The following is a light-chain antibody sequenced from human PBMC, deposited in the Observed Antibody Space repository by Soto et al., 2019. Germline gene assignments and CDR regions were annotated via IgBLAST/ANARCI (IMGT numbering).Light chain of an antibody. Sequence: DIVMTQSPDSLAVSLGERATINCKSSQNVLCTSNNRNYLAWYQHKPGQPPQLLVSWASTRDSAVPDRFSGSGSGTDFTLTISSLQAEDAAVYYCQQYYTTPHTFGQGTKVEI. V-gene: IGKV4-1*01. CDR3: QQYYTTPHT. J-gene: IGKJ1*01. CDR1: QNVLCTSNNRNY. CDR2: WAS.